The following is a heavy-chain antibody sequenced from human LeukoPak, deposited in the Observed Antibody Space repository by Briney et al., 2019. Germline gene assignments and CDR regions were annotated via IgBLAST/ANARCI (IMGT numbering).Heavy chain of an antibody. Sequence: ASVKVSCKASGYTFTGYNMHWVRQAPGQGLEWMGWINPNSGGTNYAQKFQGRVTMTRDTSISTAYMELSRMGSDDTAVYYCARGATAAGQPYDYWGQGTLVTVSS. CDR2: INPNSGGT. D-gene: IGHD6-13*01. CDR3: ARGATAAGQPYDY. V-gene: IGHV1-2*02. CDR1: GYTFTGYN. J-gene: IGHJ4*02.